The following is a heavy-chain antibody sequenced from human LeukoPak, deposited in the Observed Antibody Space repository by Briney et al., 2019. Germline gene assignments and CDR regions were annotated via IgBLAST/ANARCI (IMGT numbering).Heavy chain of an antibody. Sequence: PSETLSLTCTVSGGSISSSSYYWGWIRQPPGKGLEWIGSIYYSGSTYYNPSLKSRVTISVDTSKNQFSLKLSSVTAADTAVYYCASTPAKGYCSSTSCLWIAEYFQHWGQGTLVTVSS. CDR1: GGSISSSSYY. J-gene: IGHJ1*01. CDR3: ASTPAKGYCSSTSCLWIAEYFQH. CDR2: IYYSGST. D-gene: IGHD2-2*01. V-gene: IGHV4-39*07.